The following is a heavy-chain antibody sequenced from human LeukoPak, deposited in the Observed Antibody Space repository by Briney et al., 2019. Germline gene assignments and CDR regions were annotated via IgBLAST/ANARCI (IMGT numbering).Heavy chain of an antibody. Sequence: SGGSLRLSSVVSGFTFRDYAMNWFRQAPGKGLEWVAVISSDGKTDPNYYSDSARGRFTISRDNSRSVLYLQMNSLSGEDTAIHYCARDELGDYWGRGTPVAVAS. CDR2: ISSDGKTDPN. CDR1: GFTFRDYA. D-gene: IGHD6-13*01. J-gene: IGHJ4*02. V-gene: IGHV3-33*05. CDR3: ARDELGDY.